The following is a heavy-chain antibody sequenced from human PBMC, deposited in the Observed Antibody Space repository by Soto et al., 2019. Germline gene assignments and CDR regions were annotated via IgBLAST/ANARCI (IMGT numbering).Heavy chain of an antibody. CDR1: GYTFTGYY. V-gene: IGHV1-2*04. CDR3: ARSVDSSGYYTDY. Sequence: ASVKVSCKASGYTFTGYYMHWVRQAPGQGLEWMGWINPNSGGTNYAQKFQGWVTMTRDTSISTAYMELSRLRSDDTAVYYCARSVDSSGYYTDYWGQGTLVTVSS. D-gene: IGHD3-22*01. CDR2: INPNSGGT. J-gene: IGHJ4*02.